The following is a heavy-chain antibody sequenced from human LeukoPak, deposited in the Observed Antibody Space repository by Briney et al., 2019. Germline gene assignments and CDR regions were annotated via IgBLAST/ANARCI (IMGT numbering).Heavy chain of an antibody. D-gene: IGHD3-9*01. CDR1: GFTFSNYA. CDR3: AKWGDYDILTGYYDPDY. Sequence: GGSLRLSCAASGFTFSNYAMYWVRQAPGKGLEWVTAVSGRDDSTYYADSVKGRFTISRDTSKNTLYLQMNSLRAEDTAVYYCAKWGDYDILTGYYDPDYWGQGTLVTVSS. J-gene: IGHJ4*02. CDR2: VSGRDDST. V-gene: IGHV3-23*01.